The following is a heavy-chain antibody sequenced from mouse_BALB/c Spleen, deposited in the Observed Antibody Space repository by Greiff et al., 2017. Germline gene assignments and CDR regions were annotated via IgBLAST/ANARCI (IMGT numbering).Heavy chain of an antibody. V-gene: IGHV1-5*01. D-gene: IGHD2-3*01. CDR2: IYPGNSDT. CDR3: TDYNDGYSRGYFDV. CDR1: GYTFTSYW. J-gene: IGHJ1*01. Sequence: VQLQQSGTVLARPGASVKMSCKASGYTFTSYWMHWVKQRPGQGLEWIGAIYPGNSDTSYNQKFKGKAKLTAVTSTSTAYMELSSLTNEDSAVYYCTDYNDGYSRGYFDVWGAGTTVTVSS.